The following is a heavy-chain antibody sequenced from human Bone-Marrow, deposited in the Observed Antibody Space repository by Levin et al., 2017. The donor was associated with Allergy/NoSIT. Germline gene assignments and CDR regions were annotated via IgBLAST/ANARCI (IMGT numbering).Heavy chain of an antibody. CDR2: ISPGNSKT. CDR1: GFAFTTYS. CDR3: ARLDGYTEPSVVIYGLDV. J-gene: IGHJ6*02. D-gene: IGHD5-18*01. V-gene: IGHV5-51*01. Sequence: GESLKISCKVFGFAFTTYSIGWVRQMPGKGLEWMGIISPGNSKTLYSPSFEGQVTISVDKSTSTAYLQWISLKTSDSATYFCARLDGYTEPSVVIYGLDVWGQGTTVIVSS.